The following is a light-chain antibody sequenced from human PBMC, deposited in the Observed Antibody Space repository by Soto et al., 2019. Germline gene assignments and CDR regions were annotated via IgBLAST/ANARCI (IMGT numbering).Light chain of an antibody. Sequence: EIVMTQSPATLSVSPGERVTLSCRASQSVRSDLARYQQKPGQAPRLLIYAASTRATGIPARFSGSGSGTEFTLAISSLQSEDFAVYYCQQYVNWPPTFTFGQGTKLEIK. J-gene: IGKJ2*01. CDR2: AAS. CDR1: QSVRSD. CDR3: QQYVNWPPTFT. V-gene: IGKV3D-15*01.